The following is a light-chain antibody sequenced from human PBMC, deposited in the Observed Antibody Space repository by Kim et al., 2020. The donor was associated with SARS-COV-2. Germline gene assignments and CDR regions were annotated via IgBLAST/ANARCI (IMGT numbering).Light chain of an antibody. CDR1: QDIANY. V-gene: IGKV1-33*01. CDR3: QQYDNLPPYT. CDR2: GAS. Sequence: VGDRVTVTCQASQDIANYLNWYQPKPGKPPKLLIYGASSSETGVPSRFSGSGSGTDFTFTISSLQPEDIATYFCQQYDNLPPYTFGQGTKLE. J-gene: IGKJ2*01.